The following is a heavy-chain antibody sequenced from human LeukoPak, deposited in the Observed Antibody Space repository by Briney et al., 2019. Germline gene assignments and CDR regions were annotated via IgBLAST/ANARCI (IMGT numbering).Heavy chain of an antibody. CDR1: GDSISSYY. CDR2: IYTSGST. Sequence: SETLSLTCTVSGDSISSYYWNWVRQPPGKGLEWIGRIYTSGSTNYNPSLKSRVTMSVDTSKNQFSLKLSSVTAADTAVYYCARHKPGYSSSWLTDYWGQGTLVTVSS. CDR3: ARHKPGYSSSWLTDY. J-gene: IGHJ4*02. V-gene: IGHV4-4*07. D-gene: IGHD6-13*01.